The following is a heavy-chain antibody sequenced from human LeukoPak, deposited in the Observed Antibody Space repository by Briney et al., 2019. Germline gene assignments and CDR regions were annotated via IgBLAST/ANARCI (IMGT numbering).Heavy chain of an antibody. Sequence: ASVKVSCKASGYTFTGYFMHWVRQAPGQGLEWMGWTNPNSDGTNYAQQFQGRVTMTWDTSISTAYMALSSLRSDDTAVFYCARTPLGGHFYMDVWGKGTAVIVSS. V-gene: IGHV1-2*02. J-gene: IGHJ6*03. CDR2: TNPNSDGT. D-gene: IGHD2-15*01. CDR3: ARTPLGGHFYMDV. CDR1: GYTFTGYF.